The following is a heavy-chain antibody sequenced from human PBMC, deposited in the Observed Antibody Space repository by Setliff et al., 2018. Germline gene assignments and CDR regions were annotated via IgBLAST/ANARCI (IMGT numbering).Heavy chain of an antibody. CDR2: ISTYNGKT. D-gene: IGHD2-2*01. J-gene: IGHJ4*02. CDR3: ARGPPDFVVVPAAAKFDY. V-gene: IGHV1-18*01. Sequence: ASVKVSCKASGYIFTSYGFSWVRQAPGQGLEWMGWISTYNGKTNYAQKFQGRVTMTTDTPTSTAYLELNSLRSDDTAVYYCARGPPDFVVVPAAAKFDYWGQGTLVTVSS. CDR1: GYIFTSYG.